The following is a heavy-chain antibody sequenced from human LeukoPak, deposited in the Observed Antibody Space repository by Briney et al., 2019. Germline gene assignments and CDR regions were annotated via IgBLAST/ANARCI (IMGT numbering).Heavy chain of an antibody. V-gene: IGHV4-34*01. CDR1: GGSFSGYY. J-gene: IGHJ4*02. CDR3: ARGLRPFPFDY. Sequence: SETLSLTCAVYGGSFSGYYWSWIRQPPGKGLEWIGEINHSGSTNYNPSLKSRVTISVDTSKNQFSLKLSSVTAADTAVYYCARGLRPFPFDYWGQGTLVTVSS. CDR2: INHSGST.